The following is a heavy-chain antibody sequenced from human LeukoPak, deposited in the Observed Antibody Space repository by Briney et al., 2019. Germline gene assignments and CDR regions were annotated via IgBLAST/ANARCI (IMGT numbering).Heavy chain of an antibody. CDR3: ARDLYSSGSLG. CDR1: GFTFSSYE. J-gene: IGHJ4*02. V-gene: IGHV3-48*03. D-gene: IGHD6-19*01. Sequence: GGSLRLSCAASGFTFSSYEMNWVRQAPGKGLEWVSYISSSGSTIYYADSVKGRFTISRDNAKNSLYLQMNSLRAEDTAVYYCARDLYSSGSLGWGQGTLVTVSS. CDR2: ISSSGSTI.